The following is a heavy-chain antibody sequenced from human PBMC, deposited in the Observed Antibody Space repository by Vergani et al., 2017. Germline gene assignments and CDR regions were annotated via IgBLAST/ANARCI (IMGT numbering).Heavy chain of an antibody. J-gene: IGHJ6*02. CDR3: ATGSKGGTIFGVVIPYGMDV. CDR2: FDPEDGET. V-gene: IGHV1-24*01. Sequence: QVQLVQSGAEVKKPGASVKVSCKVSGYTLTELSMHWVRQAPGKGLEWMGGFDPEDGETIYAQKFQGRVTMTEDTSTDTAYMELGSLRSEDTAVYYCATGSKGGTIFGVVIPYGMDVWGQGTTVTVSS. CDR1: GYTLTELS. D-gene: IGHD3-3*01.